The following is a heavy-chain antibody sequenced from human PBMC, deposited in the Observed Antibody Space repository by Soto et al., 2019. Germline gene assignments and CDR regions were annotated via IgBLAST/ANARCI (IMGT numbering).Heavy chain of an antibody. D-gene: IGHD4-17*01. CDR2: IYYSGST. CDR3: ARTYGDYQQYFDY. J-gene: IGHJ4*02. V-gene: IGHV4-59*01. CDR1: GGSISSYY. Sequence: SETLSLTCTVSGGSISSYYWSWIRQPPGKGLEWIGYIYYSGSTNYNPSLKSRVTISVDTSKNQFSLKLSSVTAADTAVYYCARTYGDYQQYFDYWGQGTLVTVSS.